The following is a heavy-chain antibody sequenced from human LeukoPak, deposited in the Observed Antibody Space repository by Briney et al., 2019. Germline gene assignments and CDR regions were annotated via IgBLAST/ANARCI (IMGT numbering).Heavy chain of an antibody. D-gene: IGHD1/OR15-1a*01. J-gene: IGHJ4*02. V-gene: IGHV3-30*03. CDR1: GFTFSSYG. CDR2: ISYDGSNK. Sequence: GGSLRLSCAASGFTFSSYGMHWVRQAPGKGLEWVAVISYDGSNKYYADSVKGRFTISRDNSKNTLYLQMNSLRAEDTAVYYCARIGDRGWWNIDYWGQGTLVTVSS. CDR3: ARIGDRGWWNIDY.